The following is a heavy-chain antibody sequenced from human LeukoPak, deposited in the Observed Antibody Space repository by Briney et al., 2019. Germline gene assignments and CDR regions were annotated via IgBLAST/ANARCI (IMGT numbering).Heavy chain of an antibody. V-gene: IGHV4-39*07. CDR2: IYHSGST. D-gene: IGHD2-15*01. J-gene: IGHJ4*02. CDR3: ARVSGVAATGREYYFDY. Sequence: SETLSLTCTVSGGSISSGGYYWSWIRQHPGKGLEWIGEIYHSGSTNYNPSLKSRVTISVDKSKNQFSLKLSSVTAADTAVYYCARVSGVAATGREYYFDYWGQGTLVTVSS. CDR1: GGSISSGGYY.